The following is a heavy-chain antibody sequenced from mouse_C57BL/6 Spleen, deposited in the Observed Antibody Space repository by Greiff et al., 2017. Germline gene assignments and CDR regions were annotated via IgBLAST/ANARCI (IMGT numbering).Heavy chain of an antibody. CDR1: GYAFSSYW. J-gene: IGHJ4*01. D-gene: IGHD1-1*01. Sequence: QVQLQQSGPELVKPGASVKISCKASGYAFSSYWMNWVKQRPGQGLEWIGRIYPGDGDTNYNGKFKGKATLTADTYSSTAYMQRSSLTTEDAAVYVCARGGLRFYAMDDWGQGTSVTVSS. CDR2: IYPGDGDT. CDR3: ARGGLRFYAMDD. V-gene: IGHV1-82*01.